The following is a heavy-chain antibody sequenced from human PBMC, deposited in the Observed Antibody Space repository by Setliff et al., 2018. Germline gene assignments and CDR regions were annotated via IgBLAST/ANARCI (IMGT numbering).Heavy chain of an antibody. CDR3: AREEGRDLRPQSNYYYMDV. J-gene: IGHJ6*03. Sequence: SSVNVSCKASGRSFSSYGINWVRQAPGQGLEWMGEIMPIFCTTNYAQKFQGRVTSTTDKSTSTAYMELSSLTSDDTAVYSCAREEGRDLRPQSNYYYMDVWGKGTTVTVSS. V-gene: IGHV1-69*05. CDR2: IMPIFCTT. CDR1: GRSFSSYG.